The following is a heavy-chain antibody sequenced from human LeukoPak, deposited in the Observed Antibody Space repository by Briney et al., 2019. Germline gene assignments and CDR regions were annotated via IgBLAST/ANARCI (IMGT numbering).Heavy chain of an antibody. CDR3: ARALGAYSGSYSDC. Sequence: PSQTLSLTCTVSGGSISSGGYYSSWIRQPPGKGLEWIGYNYHSGSTYYNPSLKSRVTISVDRSKNQFSLKLSSVTAADTAVYYCARALGAYSGSYSDCWGQGTLVTVSS. CDR1: GGSISSGGYY. CDR2: NYHSGST. D-gene: IGHD1-26*01. V-gene: IGHV4-30-2*01. J-gene: IGHJ4*02.